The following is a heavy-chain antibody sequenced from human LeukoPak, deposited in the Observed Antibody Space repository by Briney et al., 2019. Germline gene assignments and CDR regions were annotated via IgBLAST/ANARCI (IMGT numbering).Heavy chain of an antibody. Sequence: SETLSLTCTVPGGSISSYYWSWIRQPPGKGLEWIGYIYYSGSTDYNPSLKSRVTISVDTSRNQFSLKLSSVTAADTAVYYCARVHYDSSGYNFDYWGQGTLVTVSS. CDR3: ARVHYDSSGYNFDY. D-gene: IGHD3-22*01. CDR1: GGSISSYY. CDR2: IYYSGST. V-gene: IGHV4-59*01. J-gene: IGHJ4*02.